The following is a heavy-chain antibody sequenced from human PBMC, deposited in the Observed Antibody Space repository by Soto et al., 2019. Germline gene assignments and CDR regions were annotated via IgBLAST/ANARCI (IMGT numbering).Heavy chain of an antibody. D-gene: IGHD5-18*01. CDR2: ISSSGSTI. J-gene: IGHJ4*02. Sequence: GESLKISCAASGFTFSDYYMSWIRQAPGKGLEWVSYISSSGSTIYYADSVKGRFTISRDNAKNSLYLQMNSLRAEDTAVYYCARDGAWIQLWYYFDYWGQGTLVTVSS. CDR1: GFTFSDYY. V-gene: IGHV3-11*01. CDR3: ARDGAWIQLWYYFDY.